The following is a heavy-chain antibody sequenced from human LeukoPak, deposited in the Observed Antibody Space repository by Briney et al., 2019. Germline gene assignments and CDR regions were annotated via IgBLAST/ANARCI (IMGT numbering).Heavy chain of an antibody. Sequence: SETLSLTCTLSGVSLTSYYWTWIRQPAGQGLEWIGRIHSSGSTNYNPSLKSRVTMSVDTSKNQFSLKLKSVTAADTAVYYCARSNVLLWFGELLPSGAFDIWGQGTMVTVSS. V-gene: IGHV4-4*07. J-gene: IGHJ3*02. CDR3: ARSNVLLWFGELLPSGAFDI. CDR2: IHSSGST. CDR1: GVSLTSYY. D-gene: IGHD3-10*01.